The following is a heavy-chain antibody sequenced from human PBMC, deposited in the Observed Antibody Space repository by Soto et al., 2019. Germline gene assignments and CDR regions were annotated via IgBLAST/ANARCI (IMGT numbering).Heavy chain of an antibody. CDR1: GYTFTSYY. J-gene: IGHJ4*02. CDR2: INPSGGST. V-gene: IGHV1-46*01. Sequence: QVQLVQSGAEVKKPVASVKVSCKASGYTFTSYYMHWVRQAPGQGLEWMGIINPSGGSTSYAQKFQGRVTMTRDTSTSTVYMELSSLRSEDTAVYYCASLYANSGYDFPTDYWGQGTLVTVSS. D-gene: IGHD5-12*01. CDR3: ASLYANSGYDFPTDY.